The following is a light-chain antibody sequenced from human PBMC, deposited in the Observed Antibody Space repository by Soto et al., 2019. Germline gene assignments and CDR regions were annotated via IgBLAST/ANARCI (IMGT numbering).Light chain of an antibody. CDR3: QQYNSYSLT. J-gene: IGKJ1*01. CDR2: DAS. Sequence: DIQMTQSPSTLSAAVGDRVTITCRASQSISTWLAWYQQKPGKAPNLLIYDASNLESGVPSRFSGSGSGTEFTLTISSLQPDDFATYYCQQYNSYSLTLGQGTKVDIK. CDR1: QSISTW. V-gene: IGKV1-5*01.